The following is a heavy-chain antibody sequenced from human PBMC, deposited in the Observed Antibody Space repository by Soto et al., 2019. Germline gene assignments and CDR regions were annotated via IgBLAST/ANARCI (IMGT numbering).Heavy chain of an antibody. D-gene: IGHD1-26*01. J-gene: IGHJ4*02. CDR3: ATYSGSYYVFGY. CDR1: GYTFISND. Sequence: ASVKVSCKASGYTFISNDINWVRQATGQGLEWMGWMNPNSGNTGYAQKFQGRVTLTRNTSISTAYMELSGLTSEDMAVYYCATYSGSYYVFGYWGQGTLVTVSS. V-gene: IGHV1-8*01. CDR2: MNPNSGNT.